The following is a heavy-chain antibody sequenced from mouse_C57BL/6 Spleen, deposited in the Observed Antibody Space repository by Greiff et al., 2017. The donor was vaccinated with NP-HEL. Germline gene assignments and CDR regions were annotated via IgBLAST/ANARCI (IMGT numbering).Heavy chain of an antibody. D-gene: IGHD5-2*01. CDR2: TDPANGNT. CDR3: RISTINA. Sequence: EVQLQQSGAELVKPAASLKLSCTASGYNIKDIYIHWVKQRPEKGLERIRRTDPANGNTKYDPKFQGKATITADTSSNTAYLQRSSLTSADTAVYYCRISTINAWGQGTTLTVSS. CDR1: GYNIKDIY. V-gene: IGHV14-3*02. J-gene: IGHJ2*01.